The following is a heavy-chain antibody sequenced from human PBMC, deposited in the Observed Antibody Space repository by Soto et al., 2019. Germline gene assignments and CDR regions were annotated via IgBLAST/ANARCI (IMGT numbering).Heavy chain of an antibody. Sequence: GGSLRLSCAASGFTFSGYAMSWVRQAPGKGPEWVSAISASGGDIYYADSVKGRFTISRDNSKNTLYLQMNNLRAEDTAVYYCAKDYVLDVWGQGTTVTVSS. J-gene: IGHJ6*02. CDR3: AKDYVLDV. CDR2: ISASGGDI. V-gene: IGHV3-23*01. CDR1: GFTFSGYA.